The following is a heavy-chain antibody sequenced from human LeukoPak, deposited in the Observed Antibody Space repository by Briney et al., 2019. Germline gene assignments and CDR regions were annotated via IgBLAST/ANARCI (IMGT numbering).Heavy chain of an antibody. Sequence: GGSLRLSCAASGFTFSSYGMHWVRQAPGKGLEWVAVIWYDGSDKYYADSVKGRFTISRDNSKNTLYLQMNSLRAEDTAVYYCARDNYDFWSNYGMDVWGQGTTVTVSS. J-gene: IGHJ6*02. D-gene: IGHD3-3*01. CDR2: IWYDGSDK. V-gene: IGHV3-30*19. CDR1: GFTFSSYG. CDR3: ARDNYDFWSNYGMDV.